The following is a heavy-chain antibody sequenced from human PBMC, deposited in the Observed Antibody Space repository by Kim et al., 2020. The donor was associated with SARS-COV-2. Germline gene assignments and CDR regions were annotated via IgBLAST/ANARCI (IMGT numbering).Heavy chain of an antibody. CDR3: AGDPGGALLDGYKCFDP. V-gene: IGHV4-31*01. D-gene: IGHD1-20*01. J-gene: IGHJ5*02. Sequence: SETLSLTCTVSGGSISSGGYSWSWIRQHPGKGLEWIGSIYYSGRTYYNPSLKRQVTISEDTSKNEFSLKQNSGTAADTADYYCAGDPGGALLDGYKCFDP. CDR2: IYYSGRT. CDR1: GGSISSGGYS.